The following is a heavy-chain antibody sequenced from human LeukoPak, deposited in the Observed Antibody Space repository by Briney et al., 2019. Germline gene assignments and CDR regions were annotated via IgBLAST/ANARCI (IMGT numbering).Heavy chain of an antibody. V-gene: IGHV3-48*04. CDR3: ARDPIRYGSGTGDV. CDR1: GFSFSIYS. CDR2: ITSSSSTL. Sequence: GGSLRLSCTASGFSFSIYSMNWVRQAPGKGPEWVSYITSSSSTLYYADSVRGRFTISRDNAKNSLYLQMNSLRAEDTAVYYCARDPIRYGSGTGDVWGKGTTVTVSS. J-gene: IGHJ6*04. D-gene: IGHD3-10*01.